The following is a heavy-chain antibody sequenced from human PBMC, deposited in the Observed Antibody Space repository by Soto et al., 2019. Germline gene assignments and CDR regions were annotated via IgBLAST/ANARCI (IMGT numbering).Heavy chain of an antibody. CDR1: GYTFTGYY. D-gene: IGHD2-2*01. CDR2: INPNSGGT. V-gene: IGHV1-2*02. J-gene: IGHJ6*02. CDR3: ARDIVVVPAAPVYYYYGMDV. Sequence: ASVNVSCKASGYTFTGYYMHWVRQAPGQGLEWMGWINPNSGGTNYAQKFQGRVTMTRDTSISTAYMELSRLRSDDTAVYYCARDIVVVPAAPVYYYYGMDVWGQGTTVTVSS.